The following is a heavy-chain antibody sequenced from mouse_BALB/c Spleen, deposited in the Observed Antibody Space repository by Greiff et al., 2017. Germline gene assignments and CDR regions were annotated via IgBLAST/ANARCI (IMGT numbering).Heavy chain of an antibody. V-gene: IGHV3-6*02. D-gene: IGHD2-14*01. J-gene: IGHJ1*01. Sequence: EVKLMESGPGLVKPSQSLSLTCSVTGYSITSGYYWNWIRQFPGNKLEWMGYISYDGSNNYNPSLKNRISITRDTSKNQFFLKLNSVTTEDTATYYCARGGYDDADWYFDVWGAGTTVTVSS. CDR2: ISYDGSN. CDR1: GYSITSGYY. CDR3: ARGGYDDADWYFDV.